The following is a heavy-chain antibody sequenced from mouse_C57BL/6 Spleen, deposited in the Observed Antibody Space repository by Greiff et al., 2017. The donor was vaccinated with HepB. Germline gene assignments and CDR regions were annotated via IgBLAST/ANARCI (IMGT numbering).Heavy chain of an antibody. CDR1: GYTFTDYE. J-gene: IGHJ1*03. Sequence: QVQLQQSGAELVRPGASVTLSCKASGYTFTDYEMHWVKQTPVHGLEWIGAIDPETGGTAYNQKFKGKAILTADKSSSTAYMELRSLTSEDSAVYYCTRGGSYWYIDVWGTGTTVTVSS. V-gene: IGHV1-15*01. CDR3: TRGGSYWYIDV. CDR2: IDPETGGT.